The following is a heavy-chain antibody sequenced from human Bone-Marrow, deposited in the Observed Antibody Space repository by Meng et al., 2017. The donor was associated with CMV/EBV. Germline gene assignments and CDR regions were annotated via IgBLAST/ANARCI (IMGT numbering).Heavy chain of an antibody. CDR2: ISYDGSNK. CDR1: GFTFSSYA. CDR3: AREGELDWNYARVFDY. D-gene: IGHD1-7*01. J-gene: IGHJ4*02. V-gene: IGHV3-30*04. Sequence: GESLKISCAASGFTFSSYAMHWVRQAPGKGLEWVAVISYDGSNKYYADSVKGRFTISRDNSKNTLYLQMNSLRAEDTAVYYCAREGELDWNYARVFDYWGQGTRVTGSS.